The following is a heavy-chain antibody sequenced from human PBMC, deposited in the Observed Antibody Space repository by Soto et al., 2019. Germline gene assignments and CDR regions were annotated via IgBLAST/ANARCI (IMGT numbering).Heavy chain of an antibody. CDR2: FDPEDGET. CDR3: ATERIQLWSKRSFDI. D-gene: IGHD5-18*01. CDR1: GYTLTELS. J-gene: IGHJ3*02. Sequence: ASVKVSCKVSGYTLTELSMHWVRQAPGKGLEWMGGFDPEDGETIYAQKFQGRVTMTEDTSTDTAYMELSSLRPEDTAVYYCATERIQLWSKRSFDIWGQGTMVTVSS. V-gene: IGHV1-24*01.